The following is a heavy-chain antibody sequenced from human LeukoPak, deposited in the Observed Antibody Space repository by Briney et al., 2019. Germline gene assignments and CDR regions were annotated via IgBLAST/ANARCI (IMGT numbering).Heavy chain of an antibody. CDR2: ISAYNGNT. D-gene: IGHD2-2*01. V-gene: IGHV1-18*01. J-gene: IGHJ4*02. CDR3: ARDDVVVPAAIELDY. CDR1: GGTFSSYA. Sequence: GASVKVSCKASGGTFSSYAISWVRQAPGQGLEWMGWISAYNGNTNYAQKLQGRVTMTTDTSTSTAYMELRSLRSDDTAVYYCARDDVVVPAAIELDYWGQGTLVTVSS.